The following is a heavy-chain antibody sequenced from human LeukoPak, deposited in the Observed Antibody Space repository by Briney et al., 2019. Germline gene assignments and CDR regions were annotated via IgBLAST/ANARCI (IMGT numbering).Heavy chain of an antibody. CDR3: ARAPYSSSWMGLDY. V-gene: IGHV4-34*01. CDR2: INHSGST. Sequence: SETLSLTCAVYGGSFSGYYWSWIRQPPGKGLEWIREINHSGSTNYNPSLKSRVTISVDTSKNQFSLKLSSVTAADTAVYYCARAPYSSSWMGLDYWGQGTLVTVSS. D-gene: IGHD6-13*01. CDR1: GGSFSGYY. J-gene: IGHJ4*02.